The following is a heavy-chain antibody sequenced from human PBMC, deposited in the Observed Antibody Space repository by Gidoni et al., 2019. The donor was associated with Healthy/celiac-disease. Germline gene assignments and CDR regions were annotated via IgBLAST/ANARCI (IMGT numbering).Heavy chain of an antibody. D-gene: IGHD4-4*01. CDR3: ARTTVTPTRRYFDL. V-gene: IGHV3-30-3*01. CDR1: GTTSSSYA. J-gene: IGHJ2*01. CDR2: ISYEGSNK. Sequence: QVRLVESGGGEVQPGRSCGLSGAASGTTSSSYAMHWVRQAQGKGLEWVSVISYEGSNKYYADSVKGRFTISRDNSKNTLYLQMNSLRAEYTAVYYCARTTVTPTRRYFDLWGRGTLVTVSS.